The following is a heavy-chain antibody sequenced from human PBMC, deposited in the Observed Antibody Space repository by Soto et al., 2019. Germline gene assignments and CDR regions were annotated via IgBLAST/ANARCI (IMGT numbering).Heavy chain of an antibody. CDR1: GGSISSYY. D-gene: IGHD2-2*01. V-gene: IGHV4-59*01. CDR2: NYYSGST. CDR3: ARGEYCSSTSCYENYYYYMDV. Sequence: SLTCTVSGGSISSYYWSWIRQPPGKGLEWVGYNYYSGSTNYNPSLKSRVTISVDTSKNQFSLKLSSVTAADTAVYYCARGEYCSSTSCYENYYYYMDVWGKGTTVTVSS. J-gene: IGHJ6*03.